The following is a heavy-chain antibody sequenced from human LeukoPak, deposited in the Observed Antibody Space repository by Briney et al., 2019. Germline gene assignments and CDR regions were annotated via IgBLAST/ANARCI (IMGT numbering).Heavy chain of an antibody. J-gene: IGHJ4*02. Sequence: GGSLRLSCAASGFTFSIYAMTWVRQAPGKGLEWVSAISGGGATYYADSVKGRFTISRDNSKNTLYLQMSSLRVEDTAVYFCVKDLSDRDVDYWGQGTLVTVSS. CDR1: GFTFSIYA. V-gene: IGHV3-23*01. CDR2: ISGGGAT. CDR3: VKDLSDRDVDY. D-gene: IGHD2-21*02.